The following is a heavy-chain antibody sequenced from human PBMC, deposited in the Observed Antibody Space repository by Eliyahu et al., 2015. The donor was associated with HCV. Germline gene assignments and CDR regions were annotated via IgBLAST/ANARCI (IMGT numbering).Heavy chain of an antibody. J-gene: IGHJ6*02. CDR3: ARDLSGLVATYYYYGMDV. CDR1: GYTFTSYY. V-gene: IGHV1-46*01. Sequence: QVQLVQSGAEVKKPGASVKVSCKASGYTFTSYYMHWVRQAPGQGLEWMGIINPSGGSTSYAQRFQGRVTMTRDTSTSTVYMELSSLRSEDTAVYYCARDLSGLVATYYYYGMDVWGQGTTVTVSS. CDR2: INPSGGST. D-gene: IGHD5-12*01.